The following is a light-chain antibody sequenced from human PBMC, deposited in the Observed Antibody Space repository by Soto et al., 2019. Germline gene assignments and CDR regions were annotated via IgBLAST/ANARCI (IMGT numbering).Light chain of an antibody. Sequence: QSVLTQPPSASGAPGQSVTISCSGSTSNIGSHSVNWYRHLPGTAPKVVMFSNDERPSGVPDRISGSKSGTSASLTISGLQSEDEADYSCAAWDNSLTGHLVFGGGTKVTVL. CDR2: SND. V-gene: IGLV1-44*01. J-gene: IGLJ2*01. CDR1: TSNIGSHS. CDR3: AAWDNSLTGHLV.